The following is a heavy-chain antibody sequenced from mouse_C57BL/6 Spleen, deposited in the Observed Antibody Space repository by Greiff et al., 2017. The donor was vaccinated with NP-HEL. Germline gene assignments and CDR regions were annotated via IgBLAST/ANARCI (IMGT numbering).Heavy chain of an antibody. CDR3: ARFDYDGTDYFDY. CDR2: INPSSGYT. J-gene: IGHJ2*01. V-gene: IGHV1-7*01. D-gene: IGHD2-4*01. CDR1: GYTFTSYW. Sequence: QVHVKQSGAELAKPGASVKLSCKASGYTFTSYWMHWVKQRPGQGLEWIGYINPSSGYTKYNQKFKDKATLTADKSSSTAYMQLSSLTYEDSAVYYCARFDYDGTDYFDYWGQGTTLTVSS.